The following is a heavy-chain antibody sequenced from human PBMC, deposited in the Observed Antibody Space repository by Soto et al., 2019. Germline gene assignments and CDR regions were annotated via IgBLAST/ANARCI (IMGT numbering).Heavy chain of an antibody. J-gene: IGHJ5*02. V-gene: IGHV1-18*01. Sequence: ASVNVSCKASNYTFRSLGLSWMRQAPGQGFEWMGWNNPHNDNINYAQNPQGRLTMTTDTSTNTPYMDLRRMTSDDTAVYYCARDPHYSGSNVQVGSFGPWGQGTMVTVSS. D-gene: IGHD1-26*01. CDR2: NNPHNDNI. CDR1: NYTFRSLG. CDR3: ARDPHYSGSNVQVGSFGP.